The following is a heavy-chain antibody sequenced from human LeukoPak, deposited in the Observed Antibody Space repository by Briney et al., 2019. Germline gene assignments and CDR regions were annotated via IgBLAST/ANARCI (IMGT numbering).Heavy chain of an antibody. CDR1: GFTFSSYS. D-gene: IGHD3-9*01. J-gene: IGHJ6*02. CDR2: ISSSSSYI. V-gene: IGHV3-21*01. CDR3: ARCYDILTGYYPFYGMDV. Sequence: PGGSLRLSCAASGFTFSSYSMNWVRQAPGKGLEWVSSISSSSSYIYYADSVKGRFTISRDNAKNSLYLQMNSLRAEDTAVYYCARCYDILTGYYPFYGMDVWGQGTTVTVSS.